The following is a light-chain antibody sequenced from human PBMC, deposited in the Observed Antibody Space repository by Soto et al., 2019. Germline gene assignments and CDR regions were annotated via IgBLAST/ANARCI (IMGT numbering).Light chain of an antibody. V-gene: IGLV1-44*01. CDR3: AAWDDSLNGQVV. CDR2: SNN. Sequence: QSALTQPPSASGTPGQRVTISCSGSSSNIGSNTVNWYQQLPGTAPKLLIYSNNQRPSGVPDRFSGSKSGTSASLAISGLQSEDEADYYCAAWDDSLNGQVVFSGGTKLTVL. CDR1: SSNIGSNT. J-gene: IGLJ2*01.